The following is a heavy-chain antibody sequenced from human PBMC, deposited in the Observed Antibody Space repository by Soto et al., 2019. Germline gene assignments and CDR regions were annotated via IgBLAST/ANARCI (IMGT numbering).Heavy chain of an antibody. Sequence: ASVKVSCKASRVAFSKFIVTWVRQAPGLGLEWVGGIIPIFGTANYAQKFQGRVTITADESTSTSYMEVNNLRSEDTAVYYCAKVRYSTPMGYYYGMDVWGQGTTVTVSS. CDR3: AKVRYSTPMGYYYGMDV. CDR1: RVAFSKFI. D-gene: IGHD1-26*01. V-gene: IGHV1-69*13. J-gene: IGHJ6*02. CDR2: IIPIFGTA.